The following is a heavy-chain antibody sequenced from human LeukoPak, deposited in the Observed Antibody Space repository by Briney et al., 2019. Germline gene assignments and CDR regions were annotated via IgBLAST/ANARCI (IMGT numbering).Heavy chain of an antibody. Sequence: SETLSLTCAVYGGSFSGYYWSWIRQPPGKGLEWIGEINHSGSTNYNPSLKSRVTISVDTSKNRFSLKLSSVTAADTAVYYCARDQGYYLTNWGQGTLVTVSS. CDR2: INHSGST. D-gene: IGHD3-22*01. V-gene: IGHV4-34*01. CDR1: GGSFSGYY. J-gene: IGHJ4*02. CDR3: ARDQGYYLTN.